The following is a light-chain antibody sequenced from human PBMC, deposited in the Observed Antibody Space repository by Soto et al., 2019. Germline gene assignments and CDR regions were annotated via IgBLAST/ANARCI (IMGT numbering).Light chain of an antibody. V-gene: IGLV2-14*03. CDR2: EVS. CDR3: SSYTSSSTWL. J-gene: IGLJ3*02. Sequence: QSVLTQPASVSGSPGQSITISCTGTSSDVGAYNYVSWYQQHPGKAPKLMIYEVSNRPSGVSNRFSGSKSANTASLTISGLQAGDEADYYCSSYTSSSTWLFGGGTKFTVL. CDR1: SSDVGAYNY.